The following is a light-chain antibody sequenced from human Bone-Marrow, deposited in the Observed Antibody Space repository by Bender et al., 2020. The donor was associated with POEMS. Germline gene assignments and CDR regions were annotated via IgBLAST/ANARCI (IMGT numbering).Light chain of an antibody. CDR1: SSDVGGYNY. Sequence: QSALTQPRSVSGSPGQLVTISCTGTSSDVGGYNYVSWYQQHPGKAPKLMIYEVSNRPSGVPDRFSGSKSGNTASLTISGRRAEDEADYYCSSYTTTNPVFGGGTRLTVI. J-gene: IGLJ3*02. V-gene: IGLV2-11*01. CDR2: EVS. CDR3: SSYTTTNPV.